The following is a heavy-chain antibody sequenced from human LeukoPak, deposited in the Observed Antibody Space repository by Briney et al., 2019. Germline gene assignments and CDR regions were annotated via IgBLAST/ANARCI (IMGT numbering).Heavy chain of an antibody. CDR1: GGTFSSYA. J-gene: IGHJ5*02. Sequence: ASVKVSCKASGGTFSSYAISWVRQAPGQGLEWMGGIIPIFGTANYAQKFQGRVTITADESTSTAYMEPSSLRSEDTAVYYCARNSDFWSGYYSAWGQGTLVTVSS. D-gene: IGHD3-3*01. CDR2: IIPIFGTA. CDR3: ARNSDFWSGYYSA. V-gene: IGHV1-69*13.